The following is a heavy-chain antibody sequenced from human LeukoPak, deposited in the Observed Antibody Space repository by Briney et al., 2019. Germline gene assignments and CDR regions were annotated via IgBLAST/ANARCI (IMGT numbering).Heavy chain of an antibody. Sequence: GGSLRLSRAASGFTVSTNYMRWVRQAPGKGLEWVSVIYSGDTTFYADSVRGKFTISRDNSKNTLYLQMNSLRAEDTAVYYCASILRSSSGYYFDYWGQGTLVTVSS. CDR3: ASILRSSSGYYFDY. CDR2: IYSGDTT. D-gene: IGHD3-10*01. V-gene: IGHV3-66*01. J-gene: IGHJ4*02. CDR1: GFTVSTNY.